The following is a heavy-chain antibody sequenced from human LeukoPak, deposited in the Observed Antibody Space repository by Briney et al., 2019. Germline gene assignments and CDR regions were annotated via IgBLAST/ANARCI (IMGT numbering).Heavy chain of an antibody. J-gene: IGHJ4*02. CDR1: GFTFRSHA. CDR2: IYENGGTT. CDR3: AKRLPLVGITDYFDH. D-gene: IGHD1-26*01. V-gene: IGHV3-23*01. Sequence: GGSLRLSCVGSGFTFRSHAMSWVRQAPEKGLEFVSGIYENGGTTYYADSVKGRFAISRDNSKTTLYLQMYSLRAEDTAVYYCAKRLPLVGITDYFDHWGQGTLVTVSS.